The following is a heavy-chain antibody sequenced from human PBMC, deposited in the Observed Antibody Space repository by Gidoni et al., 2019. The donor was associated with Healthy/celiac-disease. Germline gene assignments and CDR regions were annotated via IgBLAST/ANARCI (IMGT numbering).Heavy chain of an antibody. J-gene: IGHJ1*01. V-gene: IGHV1-69*01. CDR1: GGTFSSYA. CDR3: ARRYCSSTSCYDPYFQH. D-gene: IGHD2-2*01. Sequence: QVQLVQSGAEVKKPGSSVQVSCKASGGTFSSYATSWVRQAPGQGLEWMGGIIPIFGTANYAQKFQGRVTITADESTSTAYMELSSLRSEDTAVYYCARRYCSSTSCYDPYFQHWGQGTLVTVSS. CDR2: IIPIFGTA.